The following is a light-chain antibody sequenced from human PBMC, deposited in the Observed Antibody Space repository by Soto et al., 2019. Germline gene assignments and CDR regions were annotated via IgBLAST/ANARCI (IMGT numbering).Light chain of an antibody. V-gene: IGLV1-47*01. CDR1: TSNIGKNF. CDR2: KND. Sequence: QSVLTQPPSASGTPGHRVTISFSGSTSNIGKNFVYWYQQLPGMAHRLLIYKNDQRPSGVRDRFSGSKSGTSASLAISGVRSEDEADYFCAVWDDSLSAYLFGSGTKLTVL. J-gene: IGLJ1*01. CDR3: AVWDDSLSAYL.